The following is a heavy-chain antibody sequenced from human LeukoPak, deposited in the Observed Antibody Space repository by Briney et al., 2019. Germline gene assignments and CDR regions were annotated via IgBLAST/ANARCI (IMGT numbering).Heavy chain of an antibody. CDR1: GGSISSGDYY. J-gene: IGHJ5*02. CDR3: ARAGACCSSTSCYGQNWFDP. V-gene: IGHV4-30-4*08. Sequence: SQTLSLTCTVSGGSISSGDYYWSWIRQPPGKGLEWIGYIYYSGSTYYNPSLKSRVTISVDTSKNQFSLKLSSVTAADTAVYYCARAGACCSSTSCYGQNWFDPWGQGTLVTVSS. D-gene: IGHD2-2*01. CDR2: IYYSGST.